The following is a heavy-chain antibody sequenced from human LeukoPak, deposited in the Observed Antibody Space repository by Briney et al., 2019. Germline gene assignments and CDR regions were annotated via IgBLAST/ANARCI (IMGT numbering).Heavy chain of an antibody. V-gene: IGHV3-30*04. Sequence: GRSLRLSCAASGFTFSSYAMHWVRQAPGKGLEWVAVISYDGSNKYYADFVKGRFTISRDNAKNSLYLQMNSLRAEDTAVYYCARDPYSGSYGNYYYYFMDVWGKGTTVTISS. CDR3: ARDPYSGSYGNYYYYFMDV. CDR1: GFTFSSYA. D-gene: IGHD1-26*01. J-gene: IGHJ6*03. CDR2: ISYDGSNK.